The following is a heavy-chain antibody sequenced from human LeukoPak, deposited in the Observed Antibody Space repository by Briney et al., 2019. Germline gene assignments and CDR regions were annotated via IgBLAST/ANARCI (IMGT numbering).Heavy chain of an antibody. CDR1: GYTFTNNY. CDR2: INPSSGDT. Sequence: GASVKVCCKASGYTFTNNYIHWVRQAPGQRLEWVGIINPSSGDTSYAQKFQGRATMTRDMSTSTVYMDLSSLRSEDTAVYYCARGTPRPATALDYWGQGTLVTVSS. CDR3: ARGTPRPATALDY. D-gene: IGHD6-6*01. V-gene: IGHV1-46*01. J-gene: IGHJ4*02.